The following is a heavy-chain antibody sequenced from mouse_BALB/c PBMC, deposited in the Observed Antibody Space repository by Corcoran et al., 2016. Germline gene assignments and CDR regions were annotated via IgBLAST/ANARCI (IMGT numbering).Heavy chain of an antibody. CDR1: GYSFTGYT. D-gene: IGHD1-1*01. J-gene: IGHJ2*01. Sequence: EVQLQQSGPELVKPGASMKISCKASGYSFTGYTMNWVKQSHGKSLEWIGDINPRSRGTIYNQTFEGRATLTVDKSSSTAYMELRSLTSEDTAVYYCARWGITTFDYWGQGTTVTVSS. CDR3: ARWGITTFDY. V-gene: IGHV1-18*01. CDR2: INPRSRGT.